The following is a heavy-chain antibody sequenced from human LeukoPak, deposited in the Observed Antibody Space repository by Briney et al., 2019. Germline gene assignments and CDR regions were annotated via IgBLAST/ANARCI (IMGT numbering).Heavy chain of an antibody. CDR3: ARTHNCGGDCYIFDD. J-gene: IGHJ4*02. D-gene: IGHD2-21*02. Sequence: ASMKVSCKASGYTFTVYFIHWVRQAPGQGLEWMGRINPNSGGANFAQKFQGRVTMTRDTSISTAYMELSRLRSDDTAVYFCARTHNCGGDCYIFDDWGQGSLVTVSS. CDR2: INPNSGGA. V-gene: IGHV1-2*06. CDR1: GYTFTVYF.